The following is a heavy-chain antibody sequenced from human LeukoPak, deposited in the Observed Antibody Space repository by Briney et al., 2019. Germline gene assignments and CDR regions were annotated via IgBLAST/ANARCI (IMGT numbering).Heavy chain of an antibody. J-gene: IGHJ5*02. CDR1: GGSISSYY. CDR3: ARHWDIVPTWGRWFGP. Sequence: PSETLSLTCTVSGGSISSYYWSWIRQPPGKGLEWIGHIYYSGSTNYNPSLKGRVTISIDTSKNQFSLRLSSVTAADTAVYYCARHWDIVPTWGRWFGPWGQGTLVTVS. V-gene: IGHV4-59*01. D-gene: IGHD5-12*01. CDR2: IYYSGST.